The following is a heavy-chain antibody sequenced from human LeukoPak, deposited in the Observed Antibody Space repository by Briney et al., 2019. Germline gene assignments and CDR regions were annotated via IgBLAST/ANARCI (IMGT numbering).Heavy chain of an antibody. Sequence: VGPLRLSCEASGLTFDDYGISWVRQPPGKGLEWVSGINRNGGSTDYADSVKGRFTISRDNAKNSHFLQMNSLRAEDTALYYCARGFRNGPFDCWGQGTLVTVSS. CDR1: GLTFDDYG. D-gene: IGHD2-8*01. V-gene: IGHV3-20*04. J-gene: IGHJ4*02. CDR2: INRNGGST. CDR3: ARGFRNGPFDC.